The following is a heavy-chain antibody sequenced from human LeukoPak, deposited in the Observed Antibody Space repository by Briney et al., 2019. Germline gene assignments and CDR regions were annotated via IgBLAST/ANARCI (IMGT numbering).Heavy chain of an antibody. V-gene: IGHV4-39*02. CDR3: ARDRGYDSSGYYRDYFDY. Sequence: SETLSLTCTVSGVSISSSNSYWGWIRQPPGKGLEWIGSIYYSGNTYYNASLKSQVSISIDTSKNQFSLRLTSVTAADTAVYYCARDRGYDSSGYYRDYFDYWGQGTPVTVSS. CDR2: IYYSGNT. CDR1: GVSISSSNSY. D-gene: IGHD3-22*01. J-gene: IGHJ4*02.